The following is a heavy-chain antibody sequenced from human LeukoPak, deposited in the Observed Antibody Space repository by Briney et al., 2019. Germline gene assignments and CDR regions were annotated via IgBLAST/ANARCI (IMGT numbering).Heavy chain of an antibody. Sequence: PSETLSLTCTISDGSISSSSYYWGWIRQTPGKGLEWIGSIYYSGSTYYNPSLKSRVTISVDTSKNQFSLKLSSVTAADTAVYFCARWGSGTSPFDDWGQGTLVTVSS. CDR3: ARWGSGTSPFDD. D-gene: IGHD3-16*01. CDR2: IYYSGST. CDR1: DGSISSSSYY. V-gene: IGHV4-39*07. J-gene: IGHJ4*02.